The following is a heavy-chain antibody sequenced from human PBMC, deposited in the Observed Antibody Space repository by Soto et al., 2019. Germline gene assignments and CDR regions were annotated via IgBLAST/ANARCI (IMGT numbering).Heavy chain of an antibody. J-gene: IGHJ1*01. CDR3: RTTLGSPNAYFQP. CDR1: GGSISSSNW. CDR2: IYHSGST. D-gene: IGHD1-26*01. V-gene: IGHV4-4*02. Sequence: QVQLQESGPGLVKPSGTLSLTCAVSGGSISSSNWWSWVRQPPGKGLGWIGEIYHSGSTNYNPSPRSQVSISLHRSNNQSPLQRSLVTAADTAVYSCRTTLGSPNAYFQPWGPGTLVTVSS.